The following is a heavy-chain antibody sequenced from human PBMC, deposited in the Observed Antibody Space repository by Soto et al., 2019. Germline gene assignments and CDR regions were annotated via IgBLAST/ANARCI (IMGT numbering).Heavy chain of an antibody. CDR3: TRLPSDIAIVKAFDL. CDR1: DFTFSDSG. J-gene: IGHJ3*01. D-gene: IGHD2-2*01. V-gene: IGHV3-73*01. Sequence: TGGSLRLSCAASDFTFSDSGIHWVRQASGKGLEWVGRIRSKAKNYATAYAESAKGRFTISRDDSENTAYLQMNGLKTEDAAVYYCTRLPSDIAIVKAFDLWGQGTMVTVSS. CDR2: IRSKAKNYAT.